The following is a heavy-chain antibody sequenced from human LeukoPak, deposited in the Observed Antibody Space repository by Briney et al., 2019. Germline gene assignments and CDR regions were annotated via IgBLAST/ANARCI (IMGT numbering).Heavy chain of an antibody. CDR3: AKGPSYYDSSSYPYYYNGMDV. Sequence: GRSLRLSCAASGFTFDDYVMHWVRHAPGKGLEWVSGISWNSGSIGYADSVKGRFTISRDNAKNSLYLQMNSLRAEDTALYYCAKGPSYYDSSSYPYYYNGMDVWGQGTTVTVSS. J-gene: IGHJ6*02. D-gene: IGHD3-22*01. V-gene: IGHV3-9*01. CDR1: GFTFDDYV. CDR2: ISWNSGSI.